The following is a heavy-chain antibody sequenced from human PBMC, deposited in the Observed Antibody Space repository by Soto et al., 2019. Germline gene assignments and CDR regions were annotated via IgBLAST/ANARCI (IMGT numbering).Heavy chain of an antibody. Sequence: PGGSLRLSCAASGFTFRNYNMNWVRQAPGKGLEWVSDISGSGDSTYYADSVKGRFTISRDNSKNTLYLQMNSLRAEDTAVYYCAKGVPGIAVAGTGYFQHWGQGTLVTVSS. D-gene: IGHD6-19*01. V-gene: IGHV3-23*01. CDR1: GFTFRNYN. J-gene: IGHJ1*01. CDR3: AKGVPGIAVAGTGYFQH. CDR2: ISGSGDST.